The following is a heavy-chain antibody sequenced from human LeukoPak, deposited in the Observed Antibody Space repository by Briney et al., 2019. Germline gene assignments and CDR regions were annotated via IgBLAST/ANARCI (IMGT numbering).Heavy chain of an antibody. CDR2: IYYSGST. V-gene: IGHV4-31*11. D-gene: IGHD5-18*01. Sequence: SETLSLTCAVYGGSFSGYYWSWIRQHPGKGLEWIGYIYYSGSTYYNPSLKSRVTISVDTSKNQFSLKLSSVTAADTAVYYCARVGVDTATEHAFGIWGQGTMVTVSS. CDR1: GGSFSGYY. J-gene: IGHJ3*02. CDR3: ARVGVDTATEHAFGI.